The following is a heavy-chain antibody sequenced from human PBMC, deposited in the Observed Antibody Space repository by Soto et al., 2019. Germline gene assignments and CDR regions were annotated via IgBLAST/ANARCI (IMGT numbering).Heavy chain of an antibody. D-gene: IGHD3-22*01. Sequence: PGGSLRLSCAASGFTFSSYGMHWVRQAPGKGLEWVAVIWYDGSNKYYADSVKGRFTISRDNSKNTLYLQMNSLRAEDTAVYYCARELQRDYYDSSGYLGYWGQGTLVTVSS. CDR3: ARELQRDYYDSSGYLGY. V-gene: IGHV3-33*01. CDR1: GFTFSSYG. J-gene: IGHJ4*02. CDR2: IWYDGSNK.